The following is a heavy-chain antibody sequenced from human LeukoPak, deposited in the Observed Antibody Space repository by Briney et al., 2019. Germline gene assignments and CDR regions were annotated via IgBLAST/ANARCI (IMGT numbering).Heavy chain of an antibody. V-gene: IGHV4-4*07. CDR3: ARGPGGRYFDY. CDR1: GGPISSYY. J-gene: IGHJ4*02. CDR2: IYTTGST. Sequence: PSETLSLTCTVSGGPISSYYWSWIRQPAGKGLEWIGRIYTTGSTNYNPSLKSRVTMSVDTSKNQFSLQLDSVTPEDTAVYYCARGPGGRYFDYWGQGTLVTVSS.